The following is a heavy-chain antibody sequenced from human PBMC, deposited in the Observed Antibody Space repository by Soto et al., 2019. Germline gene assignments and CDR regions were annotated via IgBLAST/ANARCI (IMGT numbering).Heavy chain of an antibody. J-gene: IGHJ6*02. V-gene: IGHV5-51*01. CDR3: ARHVSYSSGQRYYYYGMDF. D-gene: IGHD6-19*01. CDR2: IYPGDSDT. CDR1: GYSFTSYW. Sequence: GESLKISCKGSGYSFTSYWIGWVRQMPGKGLEWMGIIYPGDSDTRYSPSFQGQVTISADKSISTAYLQWSSLKASDTAMYYCARHVSYSSGQRYYYYGMDFWGQGTTVTVSS.